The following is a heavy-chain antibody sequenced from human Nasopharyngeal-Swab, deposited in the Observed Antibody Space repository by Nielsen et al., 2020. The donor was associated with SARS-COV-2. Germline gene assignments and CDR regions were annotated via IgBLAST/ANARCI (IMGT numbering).Heavy chain of an antibody. V-gene: IGHV1-2*02. D-gene: IGHD6-19*01. CDR3: ARDRSYSSGGEHWFDP. CDR2: INPNSGGT. J-gene: IGHJ5*02. CDR1: GYTFTGYY. Sequence: ASVKVSCKASGYTFTGYYMHWVRQAPGQGLEWMGWINPNSGGTNYAQKFQGRVTMTRDTSISTAYMGLSRLRSDDTAVYYCARDRSYSSGGEHWFDPWGQGTLVTVSS.